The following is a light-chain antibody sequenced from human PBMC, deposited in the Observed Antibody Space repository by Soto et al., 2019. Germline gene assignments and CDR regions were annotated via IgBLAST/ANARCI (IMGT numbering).Light chain of an antibody. CDR2: AAS. Sequence: IRRTQCPSSFSASTGDRVTITCLASQGISSYFAWYQQKPGKAPKLLIYAASTLQSGVPSRFSGSGSGTDFTLTISCLQSEDFATYYCQQYYSYPLTFGQGTRLEI. V-gene: IGKV1-8*01. J-gene: IGKJ5*01. CDR1: QGISSY. CDR3: QQYYSYPLT.